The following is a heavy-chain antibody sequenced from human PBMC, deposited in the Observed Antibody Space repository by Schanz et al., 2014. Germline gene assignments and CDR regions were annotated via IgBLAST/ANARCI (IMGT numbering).Heavy chain of an antibody. CDR3: ARGRGCTGGSCYSWSDL. V-gene: IGHV1-69*02. CDR2: IIPILGIA. Sequence: QVQLVQSEAEVKKPGSSVKVSCKASGGTFSSYTISWVRQAPGQGLEWMGRIIPILGIANYAQNFQGRVTITADKSTSTAYMELTSLRSEDTAVYYCARGRGCTGGSCYSWSDLWGQGTLVTVAS. CDR1: GGTFSSYT. D-gene: IGHD2-15*01. J-gene: IGHJ5*02.